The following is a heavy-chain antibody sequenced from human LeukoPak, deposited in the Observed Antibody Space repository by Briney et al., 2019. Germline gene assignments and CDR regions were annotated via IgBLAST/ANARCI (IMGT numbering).Heavy chain of an antibody. CDR1: GSTFSSYA. CDR2: IIPIFGTA. D-gene: IGHD3-10*01. V-gene: IGHV1-69*13. CDR3: ARERSDYYGSGGYFDY. Sequence: ASVKVSCKASGSTFSSYAISWVRQAPGQGLEWMGGIIPIFGTANYAQKFQGRVTITADESTSTAYMELSSLRSEDTAVYYCARERSDYYGSGGYFDYWGQGTLVTVSS. J-gene: IGHJ4*02.